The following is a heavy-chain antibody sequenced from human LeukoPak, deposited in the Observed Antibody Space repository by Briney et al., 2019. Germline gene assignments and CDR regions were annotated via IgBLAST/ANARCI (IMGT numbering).Heavy chain of an antibody. D-gene: IGHD6-19*01. CDR2: ISSSGSTI. V-gene: IGHV3-11*01. Sequence: GGSLRLSCAASGFTFSDYYMSWIRQAPGKGLEWVSYISSSGSTIYYADSVKGRFTISRDNAKNSLYLQMNSLRAEDTAVYYCARKTRGYSSGWYGGFYWGQGTLVTVSS. CDR3: ARKTRGYSSGWYGGFY. CDR1: GFTFSDYY. J-gene: IGHJ4*02.